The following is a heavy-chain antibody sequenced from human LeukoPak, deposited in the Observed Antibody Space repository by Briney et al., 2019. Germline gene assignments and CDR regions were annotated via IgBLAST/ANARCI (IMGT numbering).Heavy chain of an antibody. CDR2: ISGSGGST. CDR3: AKVPRSITMIVVASFDY. CDR1: GFTFSSYA. V-gene: IGHV3-23*01. D-gene: IGHD3-22*01. Sequence: GGSLRLSCAASGFTFSSYAMSWVRQAPGKGLEWVSAISGSGGSTYYADSVKGRFTISRDNSKNTLYLQMNSLRAEDTAVYYCAKVPRSITMIVVASFDYWGQGTLVTVSS. J-gene: IGHJ4*02.